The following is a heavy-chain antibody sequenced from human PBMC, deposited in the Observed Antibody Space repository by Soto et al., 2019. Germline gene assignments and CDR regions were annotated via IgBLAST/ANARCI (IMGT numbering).Heavy chain of an antibody. CDR1: GYTFTSYG. CDR3: AVTVEMATTRGFFDY. D-gene: IGHD5-12*01. CDR2: ISAYNGNT. V-gene: IGHV1-18*01. J-gene: IGHJ4*02. Sequence: QVQLVQSGAEVKKPGASVKVSCKASGYTFTSYGISWVRQAPGQGLEWMGWISAYNGNTNYAQKLQGRVTMTTDTSTSTAYMELRSLRSDDTAVYYCAVTVEMATTRGFFDYWGQGTLVTVSS.